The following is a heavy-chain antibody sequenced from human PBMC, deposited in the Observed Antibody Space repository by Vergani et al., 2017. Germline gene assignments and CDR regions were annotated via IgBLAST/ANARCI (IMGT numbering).Heavy chain of an antibody. CDR1: GGSFSGYY. Sequence: QVQLQQWGAGLLKPSETLSLTCAVYGGSFSGYYWSWIRQPPGKGLEWIGEINHSGSTNYNPSLKSRVTISVDTSKNQFSLKLSSVTAADTAVYYCARDPAPRPITTTVTTGEVVYAFDIWGQGTMVTVSS. CDR2: INHSGST. V-gene: IGHV4-34*01. CDR3: ARDPAPRPITTTVTTGEVVYAFDI. J-gene: IGHJ3*02. D-gene: IGHD4-17*01.